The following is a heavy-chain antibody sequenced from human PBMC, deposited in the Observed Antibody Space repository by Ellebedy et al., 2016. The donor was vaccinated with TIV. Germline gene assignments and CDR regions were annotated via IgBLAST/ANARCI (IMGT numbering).Heavy chain of an antibody. J-gene: IGHJ6*02. V-gene: IGHV4-39*01. CDR3: ARRDGVMGSGGYYYYGMDV. CDR2: IYSSGWT. Sequence: MPSETLSLTCTVSGVSISSSTYYWGWIRQSQGKGLEWIGTIYSSGWTYYNPSLKSRVAISVDTSNHQFSLNLSSVTAADTAVYYCARRDGVMGSGGYYYYGMDVWGQGTTVTVSS. D-gene: IGHD2-8*01. CDR1: GVSISSSTYY.